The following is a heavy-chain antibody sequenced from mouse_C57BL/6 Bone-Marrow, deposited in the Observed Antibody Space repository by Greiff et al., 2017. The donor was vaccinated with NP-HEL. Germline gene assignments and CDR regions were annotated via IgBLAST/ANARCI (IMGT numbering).Heavy chain of an antibody. Sequence: EVKLMESGGGLVQPGGSLKLSCAASGFTFSDYYMYWVRQTPEKRLEWVAYISNGGGSTYYPDTVKGRFTISRDNAKNTLYLQMSRLKSEDTAMYYCARQGALYAMDYWGQGTSVTVSS. J-gene: IGHJ4*01. V-gene: IGHV5-12*01. CDR2: ISNGGGST. CDR3: ARQGALYAMDY. CDR1: GFTFSDYY.